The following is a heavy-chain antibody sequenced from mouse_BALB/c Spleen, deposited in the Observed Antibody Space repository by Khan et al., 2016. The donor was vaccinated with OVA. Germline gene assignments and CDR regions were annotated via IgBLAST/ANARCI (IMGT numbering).Heavy chain of an antibody. CDR1: GFTFSTYG. V-gene: IGHV5-6*01. J-gene: IGHJ3*01. D-gene: IGHD1-1*01. CDR2: VSTGGHYT. Sequence: EVKLQESGGDVVKPGGSLKLSCAASGFTFSTYGMSWVRQTPDKRLEWVATVSTGGHYTYYPDTVKGRFTISRDNAKNTLYLQMSSLKSEDTAMLYCARLAYYYDSEGFAYWGQGTLVTVSA. CDR3: ARLAYYYDSEGFAY.